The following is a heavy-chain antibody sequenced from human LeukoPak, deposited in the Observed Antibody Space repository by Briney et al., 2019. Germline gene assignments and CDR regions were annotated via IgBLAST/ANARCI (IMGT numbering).Heavy chain of an antibody. Sequence: SETLSLTCTVSGGSISSSSYYWGWIRQPPGKGLEWIGTIYHSGSTNYNPSLKSRVTISVDTSKNQFSLKLSSVTAADTAVYYCARRSGWLVQYYFDYWGQGTLVTVSS. CDR1: GGSISSSSYY. D-gene: IGHD6-19*01. CDR2: IYHSGST. V-gene: IGHV4-39*01. J-gene: IGHJ4*02. CDR3: ARRSGWLVQYYFDY.